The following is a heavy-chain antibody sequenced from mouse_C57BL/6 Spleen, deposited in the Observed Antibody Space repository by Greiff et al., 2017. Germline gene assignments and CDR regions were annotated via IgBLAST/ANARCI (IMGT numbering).Heavy chain of an antibody. CDR1: GYTFTSYW. J-gene: IGHJ2*01. V-gene: IGHV1-82*01. CDR3: ARIYYGSSY. CDR2: IYPGDGDT. D-gene: IGHD1-1*01. Sequence: QVQLQQPGAELVMPGASVKLSCKASGYTFTSYWMHWVKQRPGKGLEWIGRIYPGDGDTNYNGKFKGKATLTADKSSSTAYMQLSSLTSEDSAVYFCARIYYGSSYWGQGTTLTVSS.